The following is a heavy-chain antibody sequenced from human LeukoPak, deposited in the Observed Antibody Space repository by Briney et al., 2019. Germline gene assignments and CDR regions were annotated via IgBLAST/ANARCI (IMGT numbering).Heavy chain of an antibody. Sequence: GASVKVSCKASGYTFTSYGISWVRQAPGQGLEWMGWISAYNGNTNYAQKLQGRDTMTTDTSTSTAYMELRSLRSDDTAVYYCARDKSYYDILTGYYYYYGMDVWGKGTTVTVSS. V-gene: IGHV1-18*04. D-gene: IGHD3-9*01. J-gene: IGHJ6*04. CDR3: ARDKSYYDILTGYYYYYGMDV. CDR2: ISAYNGNT. CDR1: GYTFTSYG.